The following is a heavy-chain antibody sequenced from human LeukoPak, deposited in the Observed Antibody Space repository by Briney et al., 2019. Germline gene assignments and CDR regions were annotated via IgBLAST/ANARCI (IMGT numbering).Heavy chain of an antibody. V-gene: IGHV1-2*02. D-gene: IGHD4-17*01. CDR2: INPNSGGT. CDR1: GYTFTSYY. Sequence: ASVKVSCKASGYTFTSYYMHWVRQAPGQGLEWMGWINPNSGGTNYAQKFQGRVTMTRDTSISTAYMELSRLRSDDTAVYYCARVGTTVTRALGYWGQGTLVTVSS. CDR3: ARVGTTVTRALGY. J-gene: IGHJ4*02.